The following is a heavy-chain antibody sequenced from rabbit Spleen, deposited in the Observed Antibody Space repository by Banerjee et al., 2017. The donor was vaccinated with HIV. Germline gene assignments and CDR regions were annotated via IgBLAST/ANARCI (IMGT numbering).Heavy chain of an antibody. D-gene: IGHD3-1*01. CDR3: ARDLATVVGWNFNL. CDR1: GFSFSDRDV. V-gene: IGHV1S45*01. J-gene: IGHJ4*01. Sequence: QEQLVESGGGLVKPEGSLTLTCKASGFSFSDRDVMCWVRQAPGKGLQWIACINAYTGKPVYATWAKGRFTISRTSSTSVTLQMTSLTAADTATYFCARDLATVVGWNFNLWGQGTLVTVS. CDR2: INAYTGKP.